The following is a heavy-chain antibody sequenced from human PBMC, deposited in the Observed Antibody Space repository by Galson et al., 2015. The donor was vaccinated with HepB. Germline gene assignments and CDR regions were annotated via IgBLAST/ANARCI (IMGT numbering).Heavy chain of an antibody. D-gene: IGHD5-18*01. Sequence: SLRLSCAASGFTFSSYGMHWVRQAPGKGLEWVAVISYDGSNKYYADSVKGRFTISRDNSKKTLYLEMNSLRAEDTAVCYCASQDTAWYGWYYGMDVWGQGTTVTVSS. J-gene: IGHJ6*02. CDR2: ISYDGSNK. V-gene: IGHV3-30*03. CDR3: ASQDTAWYGWYYGMDV. CDR1: GFTFSSYG.